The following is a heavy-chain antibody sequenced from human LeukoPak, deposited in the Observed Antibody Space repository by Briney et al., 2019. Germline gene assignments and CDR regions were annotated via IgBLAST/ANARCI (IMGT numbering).Heavy chain of an antibody. V-gene: IGHV3-43*01. CDR3: VKDLSYESSGSVFDY. Sequence: TGGSLRLSCAASGFTFEDYTMHWVRQAPGKTLEWVSLISWDGTTYYTDSMKGRFTISRDNSKNSLYLQMDTLRSEDTAYYYCVKDLSYESSGSVFDYSGQGTLVTVSS. J-gene: IGHJ4*02. D-gene: IGHD3-22*01. CDR2: ISWDGTT. CDR1: GFTFEDYT.